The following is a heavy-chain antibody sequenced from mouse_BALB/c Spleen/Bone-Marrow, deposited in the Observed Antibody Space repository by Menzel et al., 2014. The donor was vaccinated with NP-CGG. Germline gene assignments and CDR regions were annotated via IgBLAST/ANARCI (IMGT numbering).Heavy chain of an antibody. CDR2: INPYNGGT. CDR1: GYSFTGYT. CDR3: SRMGAMDH. V-gene: IGHV1-18*01. J-gene: IGHJ4*01. Sequence: VHLQKTGPELGKTGASMKISCKASGYSFTGYTMNWVKQSHGKNLEWIGLINPYNGGTIYNQKFKGKATLTVDKSSSTAYMELLSLTPEDSAVYYCSRMGAMDHWGQGTSVTVSS.